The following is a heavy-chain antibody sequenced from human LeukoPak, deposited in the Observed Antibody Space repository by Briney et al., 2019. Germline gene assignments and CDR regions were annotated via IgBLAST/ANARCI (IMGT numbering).Heavy chain of an antibody. CDR1: GFTFSYYA. CDR3: AKDQTRNYYGSGSYDY. V-gene: IGHV3-48*04. Sequence: AGGSLRLSCAASGFTFSYYAMNCVREAPGKGLEGVSYISSSGSTIYYADSVKGRFTISRDNAKNSLYLQMNSLRAEDTAVYYCAKDQTRNYYGSGSYDYWGQGTLVTVSS. D-gene: IGHD3-10*01. CDR2: ISSSGSTI. J-gene: IGHJ4*02.